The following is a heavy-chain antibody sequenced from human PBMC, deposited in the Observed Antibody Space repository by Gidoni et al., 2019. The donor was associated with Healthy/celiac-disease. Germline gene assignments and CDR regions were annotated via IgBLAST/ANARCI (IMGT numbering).Heavy chain of an antibody. J-gene: IGHJ6*03. Sequence: QVQLVQSGAEVKKPGASVKVSCKASGYTFTSYYMHWVRQAPGQGLEWMGIINPSGGSTSYAQKFQGRVTMTRDTSTSTVYMELSSLRSEDTAVYYCAREGITMVRGPSERPLLLGYMDVWGKGTTVTVSS. D-gene: IGHD3-10*01. CDR1: GYTFTSYY. CDR2: INPSGGST. CDR3: AREGITMVRGPSERPLLLGYMDV. V-gene: IGHV1-46*03.